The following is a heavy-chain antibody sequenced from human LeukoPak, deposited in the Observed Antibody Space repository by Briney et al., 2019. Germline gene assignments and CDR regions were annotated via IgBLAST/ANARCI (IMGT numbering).Heavy chain of an antibody. Sequence: GASVKVSCKASGYTFTGYYMNWVRQAPGQGLEWMGWINPNSGGTNYAQKFQGRVTMTRDTSISTAYMELSRLRSDDTAVYYCARDPLPYGSGSWFDPWGQGTLVTVSS. CDR2: INPNSGGT. CDR1: GYTFTGYY. D-gene: IGHD3-10*01. J-gene: IGHJ5*02. CDR3: ARDPLPYGSGSWFDP. V-gene: IGHV1-2*02.